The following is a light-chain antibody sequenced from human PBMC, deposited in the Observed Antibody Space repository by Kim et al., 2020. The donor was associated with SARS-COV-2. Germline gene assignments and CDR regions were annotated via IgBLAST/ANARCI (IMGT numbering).Light chain of an antibody. J-gene: IGLJ1*01. CDR2: DVI. Sequence: GQSITISCTGTSRDVGAYNRVSWYQQHPGKAPTLIIYDVIERPSGASNRFSGSKSDNTASLTISGLQDEDEADYYCCSVRSGSTFVFGTGTKVTVL. CDR3: CSVRSGSTFV. V-gene: IGLV2-14*03. CDR1: SRDVGAYNR.